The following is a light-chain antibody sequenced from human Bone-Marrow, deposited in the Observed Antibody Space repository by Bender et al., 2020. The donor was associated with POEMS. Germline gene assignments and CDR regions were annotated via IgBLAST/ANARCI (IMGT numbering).Light chain of an antibody. J-gene: IGLJ2*01. V-gene: IGLV2-23*01. CDR3: CSYAGTIYHII. CDR2: EGN. Sequence: QSALTQPASVSGSPGQSITISCTGTSSDVGTYNLVSWYQQHPGEAPKLMIYEGNKRPSGVPDRLSGSKSDNTASLTVSGLQPEDEADYYCCSYAGTIYHIIFGGGTKLTVL. CDR1: SSDVGTYNL.